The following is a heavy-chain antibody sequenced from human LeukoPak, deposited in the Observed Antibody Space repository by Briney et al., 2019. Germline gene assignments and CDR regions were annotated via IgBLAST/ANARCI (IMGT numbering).Heavy chain of an antibody. CDR1: GGSFSGYY. CDR3: ARLLGYCSSTSCHSQIDY. D-gene: IGHD2-2*02. Sequence: PSETLSLTCAVYGGSFSGYYWSWIRQPPGKGLEWIGEINHSGSTNYNPSLKSRVIISVDTSKNQFSLKLSSVTAADTAVYYCARLLGYCSSTSCHSQIDYWGQGTLVTVSS. CDR2: INHSGST. V-gene: IGHV4-34*01. J-gene: IGHJ4*02.